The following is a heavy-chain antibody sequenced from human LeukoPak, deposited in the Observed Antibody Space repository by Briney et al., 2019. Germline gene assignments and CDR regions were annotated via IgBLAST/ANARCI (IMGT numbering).Heavy chain of an antibody. CDR1: GGSISSSSYY. D-gene: IGHD3-10*01. J-gene: IGHJ4*02. Sequence: SEALSLTCTVSGGSISSSSYYWGWIRQPPGKGLEWIGSIYYSGSTYYNPSLKSRVTISVDTSKNQFSLKLSSVTAADTAVYYCVVEGKSGSYWFDYWGQGTLVTVSS. V-gene: IGHV4-39*01. CDR3: VVEGKSGSYWFDY. CDR2: IYYSGST.